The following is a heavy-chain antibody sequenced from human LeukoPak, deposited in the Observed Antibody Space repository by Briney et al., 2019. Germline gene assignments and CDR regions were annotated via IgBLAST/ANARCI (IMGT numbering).Heavy chain of an antibody. CDR3: ARGFCSGIRFDP. CDR2: IIPILGIA. CDR1: GGTFSSYA. D-gene: IGHD3-10*02. V-gene: IGHV1-69*04. Sequence: ASVKVSCKASGGTFSSYAISWVRQAPGQGLEWMGRIIPILGIANYAQKFQGRVTITADKSTSTAYMELSSLRSEDTAVYYCARGFCSGIRFDPWGQGTLVTVSS. J-gene: IGHJ5*02.